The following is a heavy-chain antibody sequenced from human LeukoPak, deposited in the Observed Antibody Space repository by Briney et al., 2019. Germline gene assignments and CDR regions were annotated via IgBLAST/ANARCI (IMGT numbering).Heavy chain of an antibody. D-gene: IGHD1-26*01. CDR2: ITYDGSEK. Sequence: GVTLRLSCAASGFTFSSYWMSWVRQAPGKGLEWVANITYDGSEKYYVDSVKGRFTISRDNARNSLYLQMNGLRAEDTAVYYCARVSVGATNYFDFWGQGTLVTVSS. CDR1: GFTFSSYW. V-gene: IGHV3-7*04. J-gene: IGHJ4*02. CDR3: ARVSVGATNYFDF.